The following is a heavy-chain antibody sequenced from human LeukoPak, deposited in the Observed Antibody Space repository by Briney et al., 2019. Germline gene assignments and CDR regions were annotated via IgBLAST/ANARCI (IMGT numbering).Heavy chain of an antibody. J-gene: IGHJ4*02. CDR3: ARQYGLGKWYLDF. Sequence: SETLSLTCTVSGDSVSSESFWWGWIRQPPGKELEWIGIVFYTGKTLYNTSLKSRVTKSIDTSKNRFSLKLSSVSAADTAVYYCARQYGLGKWYLDFWGQGVLVTVSS. D-gene: IGHD3-10*01. V-gene: IGHV4-39*01. CDR2: VFYTGKT. CDR1: GDSVSSESFW.